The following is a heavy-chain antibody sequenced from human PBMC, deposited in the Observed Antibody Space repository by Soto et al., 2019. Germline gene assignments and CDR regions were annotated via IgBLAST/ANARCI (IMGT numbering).Heavy chain of an antibody. CDR2: VSGTGGTT. J-gene: IGHJ5*02. D-gene: IGHD4-17*01. Sequence: GGSLRLSCAASGFAFSSYAMTWVRQAPGKGLEWVSTVSGTGGTTYYADSVKGRFTISRDNSKNTLYLQMNSLRAEDTAVYYCAKVGQRFYGDYHWGQGTLVTVSS. CDR3: AKVGQRFYGDYH. CDR1: GFAFSSYA. V-gene: IGHV3-23*01.